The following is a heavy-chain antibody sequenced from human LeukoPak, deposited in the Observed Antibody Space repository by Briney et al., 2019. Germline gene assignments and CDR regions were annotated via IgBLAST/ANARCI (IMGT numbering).Heavy chain of an antibody. Sequence: PGGSLRLSCAASGFTFSNYGMHWVRQAPGKGLEWVAGIWYDGSTYYTDSVKGRTTISRDNSKNTLYLQMNTLGAEDTAVYYCARDRTTILSSFEISGQGTMVTVSS. CDR1: GFTFSNYG. J-gene: IGHJ3*02. V-gene: IGHV3-33*01. CDR3: ARDRTTILSSFEI. CDR2: IWYDGST. D-gene: IGHD3-9*01.